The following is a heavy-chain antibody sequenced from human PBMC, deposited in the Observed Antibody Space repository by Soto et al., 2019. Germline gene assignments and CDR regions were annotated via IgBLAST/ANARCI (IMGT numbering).Heavy chain of an antibody. Sequence: SETLSLTCTVSGGSISSGGYYWSWIRQHPGKGLEWIGYIYYSGSTYYNPSLKSRVTISVDTSKNQFSLKLSSVTAADTAVYYCARDSKVVVAVRSYYYMDVWGKGTTVTVSS. CDR1: GGSISSGGYY. V-gene: IGHV4-31*03. D-gene: IGHD2-15*01. CDR3: ARDSKVVVAVRSYYYMDV. J-gene: IGHJ6*03. CDR2: IYYSGST.